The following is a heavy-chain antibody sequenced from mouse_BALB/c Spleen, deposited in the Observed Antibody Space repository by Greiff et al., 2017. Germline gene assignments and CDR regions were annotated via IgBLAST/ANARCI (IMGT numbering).Heavy chain of an antibody. CDR3: SRTTVVGAMDY. CDR1: GYTFTTYP. CDR2: FHPSNDDT. J-gene: IGHJ4*01. D-gene: IGHD1-1*01. Sequence: QVQLQQPGAELVKPGASVKMSCKASGYTFTTYPIEWMKQNHGKSLEWIGNFHPSNDDTKYNEKFKGKAKLTVDKSSSTVYLQLSRLTSDDSAVYYCSRTTVVGAMDYWGQGTSVTVSS. V-gene: IGHV1-47*01.